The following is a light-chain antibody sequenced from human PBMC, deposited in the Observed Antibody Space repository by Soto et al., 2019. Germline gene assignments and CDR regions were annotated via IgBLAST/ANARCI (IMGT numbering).Light chain of an antibody. CDR3: QQRSNSPLT. J-gene: IGKJ4*01. CDR1: QSVSRY. V-gene: IGKV3-11*01. Sequence: EIVLTQSPATLFLSPGERATLSCRASQSVSRYLAWYQQKPGQAPRLLIYDASNRATGIPARFSGSGSGTDLTLTISSLEPEDFAVYYCQQRSNSPLTFGGGTKVVNK. CDR2: DAS.